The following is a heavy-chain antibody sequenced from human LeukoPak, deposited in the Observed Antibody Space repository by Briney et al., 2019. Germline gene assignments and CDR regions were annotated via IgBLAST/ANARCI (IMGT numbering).Heavy chain of an antibody. V-gene: IGHV4-61*08. CDR2: IYHSGNT. D-gene: IGHD5-18*01. CDR3: ARGNIVGYSYGYLGFFDY. Sequence: SETLSLTCTVSGDSVNSGAYYWSWIRQPPGRGLEWIGSIYHSGNTDYSPSLESRVTISVDTSKNQFSLTLSSVTAADTAVYYCARGNIVGYSYGYLGFFDYWGQGTLVPVSS. CDR1: GDSVNSGAYY. J-gene: IGHJ4*02.